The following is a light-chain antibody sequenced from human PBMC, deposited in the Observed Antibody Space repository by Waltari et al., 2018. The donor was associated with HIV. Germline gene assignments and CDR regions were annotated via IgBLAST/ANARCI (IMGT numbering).Light chain of an antibody. Sequence: QSALTQPRSVSGFPGPSVTISCTGTSSDVGGYNYGSWYQQYPGKAPKLMIYDVSKRPSGVPDRFSGSKSGNTASLTISGLQAEDEADYYCCSYAGSYPYVFGTGTKVTVL. CDR2: DVS. J-gene: IGLJ1*01. V-gene: IGLV2-11*01. CDR1: SSDVGGYNY. CDR3: CSYAGSYPYV.